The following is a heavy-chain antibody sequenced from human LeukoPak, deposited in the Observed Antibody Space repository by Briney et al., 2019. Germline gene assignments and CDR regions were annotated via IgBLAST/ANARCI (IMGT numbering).Heavy chain of an antibody. D-gene: IGHD2-21*02. V-gene: IGHV3-74*01. CDR1: GFTLNNYW. CDR2: INSDGTWI. CDR3: ARSAYCGANCHYYFDY. J-gene: IGHJ4*02. Sequence: PGGSLGLSCAASGFTLNNYWMHWVRQIPGRGLVWVSRINSDGTWINYADSVQGRFTVSRDNAKNTLYLQMNSLRAEETATYYCARSAYCGANCHYYFDYWGQGTLVTVSS.